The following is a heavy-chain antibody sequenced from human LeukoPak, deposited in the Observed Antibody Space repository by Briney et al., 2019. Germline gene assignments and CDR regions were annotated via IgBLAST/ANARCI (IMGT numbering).Heavy chain of an antibody. CDR2: IYSGGST. CDR1: GFTVSSNY. J-gene: IGHJ4*02. V-gene: IGHV3-53*01. Sequence: PGGSLRLSCAASGFTVSSNYMSWVRQAPGKGLERVSVIYSGGSTYYADSVKGRFTISRDNSKNTLYLQMNSLRAEDTAVYYCARAGYSYGARFDYWGQGTLVTVSS. D-gene: IGHD5-18*01. CDR3: ARAGYSYGARFDY.